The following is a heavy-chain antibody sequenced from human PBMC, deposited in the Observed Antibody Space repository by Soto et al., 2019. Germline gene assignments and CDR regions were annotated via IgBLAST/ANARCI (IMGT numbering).Heavy chain of an antibody. J-gene: IGHJ4*02. D-gene: IGHD1-1*01. CDR1: SGSISSNNW. CDR3: ASGPRNQFDY. CDR2: IYHSGST. V-gene: IGHV4-4*02. Sequence: PSETLSLTCAVSSGSISSNNWWSWVLQPPEKGLEWIGEIYHSGSTNYNPSLKSRVTITVDKSKNQFSLKLSSVTAADTAVYYCASGPRNQFDYWGQGTLVTVSS.